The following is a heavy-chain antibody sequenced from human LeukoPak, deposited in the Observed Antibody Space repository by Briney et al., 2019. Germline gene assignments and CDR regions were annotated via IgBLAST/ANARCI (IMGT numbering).Heavy chain of an antibody. CDR1: GGSISSSSYY. J-gene: IGHJ4*02. CDR3: AKHGGRYFDS. Sequence: SETLSPTCTVSGGSISSSSYYWGWIRQPPGKGLGWIGSISNSGNTDYNPSLKSRVTISVDKSKNQLSLKLNSVTAADSAVYYCAKHGGRYFDSWGQGTLVTVSS. D-gene: IGHD4-23*01. V-gene: IGHV4-39*07. CDR2: ISNSGNT.